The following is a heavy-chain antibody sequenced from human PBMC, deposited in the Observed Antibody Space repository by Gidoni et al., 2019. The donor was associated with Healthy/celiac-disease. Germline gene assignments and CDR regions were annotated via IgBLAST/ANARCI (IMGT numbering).Heavy chain of an antibody. CDR3: ASLQGYCSGGSCSSGDY. D-gene: IGHD2-15*01. Sequence: QVQLQQWGAGLLKPSETLSLTCAVYGGSFSGYYWSWIRQPPGKGLEWIGEINHSGSTNYNPSLKSRVTISVDTSKNQFSLKLSSVTAADTAVYYCASLQGYCSGGSCSSGDYWGQGTLVTVSS. V-gene: IGHV4-34*01. CDR1: GGSFSGYY. CDR2: INHSGST. J-gene: IGHJ4*02.